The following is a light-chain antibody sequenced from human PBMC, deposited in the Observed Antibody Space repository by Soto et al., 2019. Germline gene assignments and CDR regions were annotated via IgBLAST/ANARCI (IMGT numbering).Light chain of an antibody. J-gene: IGKJ1*01. CDR1: QTINSN. CDR2: GAS. CDR3: QQDNEGRPWT. Sequence: IVMTQSPATLSVSPGERVTLSCRASQTINSNLAWYQRRPGQAPRLRVYGASTRASGIPVRFRGSGSGTEFTLTISSLQSEDFAVYYCQQDNEGRPWTFGQGTKVEIK. V-gene: IGKV3-15*01.